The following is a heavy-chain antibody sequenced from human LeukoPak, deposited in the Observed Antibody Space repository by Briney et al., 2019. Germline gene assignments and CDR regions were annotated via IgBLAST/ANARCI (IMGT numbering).Heavy chain of an antibody. Sequence: GGSLRLSCAASGFTFSIYAMSWVRQAPGEGLQWVSSITSRGESTWYVDSVKGRFTITRDNSENTLYLQMHSLRAEDTAVYYCARDRPNYYGSDGHYYRRDGDYWGRGTLVSVSS. CDR2: ITSRGEST. D-gene: IGHD3-22*01. V-gene: IGHV3-23*01. CDR1: GFTFSIYA. J-gene: IGHJ4*02. CDR3: ARDRPNYYGSDGHYYRRDGDY.